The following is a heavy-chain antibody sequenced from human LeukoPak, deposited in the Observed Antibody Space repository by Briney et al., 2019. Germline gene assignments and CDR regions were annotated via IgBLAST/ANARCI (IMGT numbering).Heavy chain of an antibody. Sequence: GRSLRLSCTASGFSLGDYGLAWVRQAPGNGLEWLGFIRANEYGGTADYAASVKDRFTISRDESKSIAYLQMNSLKIEDTGVYYCTRVGGGYVGKGDYWGQGTLVTVSS. CDR3: TRVGGGYVGKGDY. D-gene: IGHD3-22*01. CDR2: IRANEYGGTA. V-gene: IGHV3-49*04. CDR1: GFSLGDYG. J-gene: IGHJ4*02.